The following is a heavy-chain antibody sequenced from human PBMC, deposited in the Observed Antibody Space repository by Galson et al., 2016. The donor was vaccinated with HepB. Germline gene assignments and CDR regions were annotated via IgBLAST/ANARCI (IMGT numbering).Heavy chain of an antibody. J-gene: IGHJ4*02. V-gene: IGHV4-59*02. CDR1: GGSVTSYY. Sequence: SETLSLTCTVSGGSVTSYYWSWIRQPPGKGLEWIGYFYYSGSTNYNPSLKSRVTISVDTSKNQFFLNLSSVTAADTAVYYCARSVYGRRVAATGSFDYWGQGTLVTVSP. D-gene: IGHD2-15*01. CDR2: FYYSGST. CDR3: ARSVYGRRVAATGSFDY.